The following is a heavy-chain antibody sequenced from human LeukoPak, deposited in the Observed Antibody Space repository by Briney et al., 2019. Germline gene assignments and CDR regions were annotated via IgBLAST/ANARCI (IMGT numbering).Heavy chain of an antibody. J-gene: IGHJ4*02. CDR3: AREACNGNSCYLLDY. Sequence: GGSLRLSCAASGFTFSTYDMHWVRQATGKGLEWVSTITSAGDRYYPGSVKGRFTISRENAKNSLYLQMDSLRAGDTAVYYCAREACNGNSCYLLDYWGQGTLVTVSS. CDR1: GFTFSTYD. CDR2: ITSAGDR. V-gene: IGHV3-13*01. D-gene: IGHD2-15*01.